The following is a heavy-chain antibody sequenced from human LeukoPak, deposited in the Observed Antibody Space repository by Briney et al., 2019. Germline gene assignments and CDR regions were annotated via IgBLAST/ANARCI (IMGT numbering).Heavy chain of an antibody. CDR3: AKERRGYDILTGFDY. D-gene: IGHD3-9*01. V-gene: IGHV3-23*01. J-gene: IGHJ4*02. CDR2: ISGSGGST. Sequence: HSGGSLRLSCAASGFTFSSYGMSWVRQAPGKGLEWVSAISGSGGSTYYADSVKGRFTISRDNSKNTLYLQMNSLRAEDTAVYYCAKERRGYDILTGFDYWGQGTLVTVSS. CDR1: GFTFSSYG.